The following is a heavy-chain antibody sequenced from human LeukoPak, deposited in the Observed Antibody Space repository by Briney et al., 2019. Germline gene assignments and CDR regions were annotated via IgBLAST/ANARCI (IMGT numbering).Heavy chain of an antibody. CDR3: AKSDPIAAASDMDV. J-gene: IGHJ6*03. D-gene: IGHD6-13*01. CDR1: AFTCCNNR. Sequence: YGAGYAFTCCNNRLHWLRHAPGHGLMGGVFLRYDGSNKYYADCVKGRFTSSRDNSKNTLYVQMNSLRAEDTAVYYCAKSDPIAAASDMDVWGKGTTVTTSS. V-gene: IGHV3-30*02. CDR2: LRYDGSNK.